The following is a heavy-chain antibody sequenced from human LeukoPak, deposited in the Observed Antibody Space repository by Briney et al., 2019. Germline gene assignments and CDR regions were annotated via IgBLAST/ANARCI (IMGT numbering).Heavy chain of an antibody. J-gene: IGHJ5*02. V-gene: IGHV3-30*14. Sequence: GGSLRLSCRASRFSFSDYDMHWVRQAPGKGPEWVAMISHDGSTKHYADTVEGRFTISRDNSKDTFSLQLNGLRAVDSGVYYCATELAFPGTFDPWGQGTLVIVSS. D-gene: IGHD1-1*01. CDR2: ISHDGSTK. CDR3: ATELAFPGTFDP. CDR1: RFSFSDYD.